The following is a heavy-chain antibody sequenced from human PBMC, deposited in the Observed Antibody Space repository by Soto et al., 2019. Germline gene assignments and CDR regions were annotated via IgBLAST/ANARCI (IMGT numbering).Heavy chain of an antibody. CDR1: GGSISSYY. D-gene: IGHD3-10*01. CDR3: ARDSGPAGLWFGELVLFSRGYGMDV. CDR2: IYYSGST. V-gene: IGHV4-59*01. J-gene: IGHJ6*02. Sequence: PSETLSLTCTVSGGSISSYYRSWIRQPPGKGLEWIGYIYYSGSTNYNPSLKSRVTISVDTSKNQFSLKLSSVTAADTAVYYCARDSGPAGLWFGELVLFSRGYGMDVWRQGTTVTVSS.